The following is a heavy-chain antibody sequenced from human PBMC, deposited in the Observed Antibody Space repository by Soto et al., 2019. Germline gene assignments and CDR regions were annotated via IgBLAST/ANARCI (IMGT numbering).Heavy chain of an antibody. D-gene: IGHD4-17*01. J-gene: IGHJ4*01. CDR3: AKDGIQTVTFDY. CDR1: GFTFSRYW. V-gene: IGHV3-74*01. Sequence: EVQLVESGGGLVLPGGSLRLSCAASGFTFSRYWMHWVRQAPGKGLVWVSRINSAGSGTHYADSVKGRFTISRDNAKNTVYLQMNSLTAEDTAIYYCAKDGIQTVTFDYWGRGTLVTVSS. CDR2: INSAGSGT.